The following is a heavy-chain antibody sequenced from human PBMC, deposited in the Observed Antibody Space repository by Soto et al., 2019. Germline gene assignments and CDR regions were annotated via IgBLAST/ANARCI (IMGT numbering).Heavy chain of an antibody. J-gene: IGHJ3*02. CDR2: MYPGDSDT. V-gene: IGHV5-51*01. CDR3: ARGGQCSSTSCYEDDAFDI. Sequence: GESLKISCKGSGYSFTSYWIGWVSQMPGKGLEWMGIMYPGDSDTRYSPSFHGQVTISADKSISTAYLQWSSLKASDTAMYYCARGGQCSSTSCYEDDAFDIWGQGTMVTVSS. D-gene: IGHD2-2*01. CDR1: GYSFTSYW.